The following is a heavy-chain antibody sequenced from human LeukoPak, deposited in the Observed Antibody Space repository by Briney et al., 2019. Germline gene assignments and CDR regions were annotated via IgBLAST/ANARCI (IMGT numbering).Heavy chain of an antibody. Sequence: SETLSLTCAVYGGSFSGYYWSWIRQPPGKGLEWIGEINHSGSANYNPSLKSRVTISVDKSKNQFSLKLSSVTAADTAVYYCARGGYSGYDDYWGQGTLVTVSS. J-gene: IGHJ4*02. V-gene: IGHV4-34*01. CDR3: ARGGYSGYDDY. CDR2: INHSGSA. CDR1: GGSFSGYY. D-gene: IGHD5-12*01.